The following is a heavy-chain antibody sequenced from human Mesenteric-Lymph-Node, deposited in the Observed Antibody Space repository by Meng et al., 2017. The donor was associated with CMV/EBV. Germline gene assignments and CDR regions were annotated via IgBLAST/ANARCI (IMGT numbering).Heavy chain of an antibody. V-gene: IGHV1-2*06. D-gene: IGHD2/OR15-2a*01. CDR3: ARDNVNPEGFDP. J-gene: IGHJ5*02. CDR2: INPNSGVS. Sequence: QVQLVQSRAEVGKPGASVMVSCKASGYTFTDCYIHWVRQAPGQGLEWMGRINPNSGVSNSAQNFQGRVTTTRDTSISTAYMELGRLTSDDTAVYYCARDNVNPEGFDPWGQGTLVTVSS. CDR1: GYTFTDCY.